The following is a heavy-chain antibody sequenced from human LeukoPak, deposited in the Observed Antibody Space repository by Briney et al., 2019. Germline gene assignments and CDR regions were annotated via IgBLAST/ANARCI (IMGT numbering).Heavy chain of an antibody. CDR3: ARGYSNGWYHDY. D-gene: IGHD6-19*01. V-gene: IGHV1-46*01. CDR1: GYTFTSYY. J-gene: IGHJ4*02. Sequence: GASVKVSCKASGYTFTSYYIHWVRQAPGQGLEWMGIINPSGGRTNYAQKFQGRVTFTRDTSASTVYMELSSLRSEDMAIYYCARGYSNGWYHDYWGQGTPVIVSS. CDR2: INPSGGRT.